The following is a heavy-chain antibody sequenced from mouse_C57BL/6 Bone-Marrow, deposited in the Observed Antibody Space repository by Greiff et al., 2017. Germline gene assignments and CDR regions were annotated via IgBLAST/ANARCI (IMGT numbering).Heavy chain of an antibody. CDR3: TIPITTVVAGDY. Sequence: EVKLQESGAELVRPGASVKLSCTASGFNIKDDYMHWVKQRPEQGLEWIGRIDPEDGDTEYAPKFQGKATMTADTSSNTAYLQLSSLTSEDTAVDYCTIPITTVVAGDYWGQGTTLTVAS. D-gene: IGHD1-1*01. CDR2: IDPEDGDT. J-gene: IGHJ2*01. CDR1: GFNIKDDY. V-gene: IGHV14-1*01.